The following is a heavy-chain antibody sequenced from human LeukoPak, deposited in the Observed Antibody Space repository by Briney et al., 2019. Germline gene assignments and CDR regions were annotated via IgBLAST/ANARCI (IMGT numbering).Heavy chain of an antibody. CDR3: ARAGGIAARPSFDY. Sequence: ASVKASCKASGYTFTSYDINWVRQATGQGLEWMGWMNPNSGNTGYAQKFQGRVTITRNTSISTAYMELSSLRSEDTAVYYCARAGGIAARPSFDYWGQGTLVTVSS. D-gene: IGHD6-6*01. V-gene: IGHV1-8*03. J-gene: IGHJ4*02. CDR2: MNPNSGNT. CDR1: GYTFTSYD.